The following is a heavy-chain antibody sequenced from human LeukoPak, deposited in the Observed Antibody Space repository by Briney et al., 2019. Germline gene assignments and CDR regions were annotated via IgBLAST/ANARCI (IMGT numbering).Heavy chain of an antibody. CDR3: ARAEAAAGIQNDY. CDR1: GFTFSSYG. V-gene: IGHV3-30*03. J-gene: IGHJ4*02. CDR2: ISYDGSNK. Sequence: GGSLRLSCAASGFTFSSYGMHWVRQAPGKGPEWVAVISYDGSNKYYADSVKGRFTISRDNSKNTLYLQMNSLRAEDTAVYYCARAEAAAGIQNDYWGQGTLVTVSS. D-gene: IGHD6-13*01.